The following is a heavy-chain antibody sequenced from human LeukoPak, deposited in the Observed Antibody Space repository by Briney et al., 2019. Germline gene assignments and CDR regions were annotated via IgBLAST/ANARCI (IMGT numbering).Heavy chain of an antibody. Sequence: GGSLRLSGAASGFTFSSYAMSWVRQAPGKGLEWVSAISGSGGSTYYADSVKGRFTISRDNSKNALYLQMNSLRAEDTAVYYCAKRYCSGGSCYMGFDYWGQGTLVTVSS. CDR1: GFTFSSYA. CDR2: ISGSGGST. V-gene: IGHV3-23*01. CDR3: AKRYCSGGSCYMGFDY. J-gene: IGHJ4*02. D-gene: IGHD2-15*01.